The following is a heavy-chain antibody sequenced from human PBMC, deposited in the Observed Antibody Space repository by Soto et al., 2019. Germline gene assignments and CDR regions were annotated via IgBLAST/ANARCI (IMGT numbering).Heavy chain of an antibody. D-gene: IGHD6-13*01. J-gene: IGHJ4*02. V-gene: IGHV1-69*04. CDR2: IIPILGIA. CDR3: AITGYSNNDY. CDR1: GYTFTSYG. Sequence: SVKVSCKASGYTFTSYGISWVRQAPGQGLEWMGRIIPILGIANYAQKFQGRVTITADKSTSTAYMELSSLRSEDTAVYYCAITGYSNNDYWGQGTLVTVSS.